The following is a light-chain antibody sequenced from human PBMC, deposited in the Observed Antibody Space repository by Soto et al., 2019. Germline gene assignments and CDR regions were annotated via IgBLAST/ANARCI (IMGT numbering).Light chain of an antibody. Sequence: QPVLTQSPSASASLGASVKLTCTLSRGHSRYAIAWHQQQPEKGPRYLMKLNSDGSHSKGDGIPDRFSGASSGAERYLIISSLQSEDEADYYCQTWGTGKEVVFGGGTKVTLL. J-gene: IGLJ2*01. CDR2: LNSDGSH. V-gene: IGLV4-69*01. CDR1: RGHSRYA. CDR3: QTWGTGKEVV.